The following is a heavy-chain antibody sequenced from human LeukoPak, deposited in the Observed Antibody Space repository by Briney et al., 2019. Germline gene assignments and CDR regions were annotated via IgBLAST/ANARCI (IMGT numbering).Heavy chain of an antibody. CDR2: IYYSGST. D-gene: IGHD1-1*01. J-gene: IGHJ5*02. V-gene: IGHV4-31*03. CDR3: ARDVSGSSPGYIDP. CDR1: GGSISSGGYY. Sequence: SQTLSLTCTVSGGSISSGGYYWSWLRQHPGKGLEWIGYIYYSGSTYYNPSLKSRVTISVDTSKNQFSLKLSSVTAADTAVYYCARDVSGSSPGYIDPWGQGTLVTVSS.